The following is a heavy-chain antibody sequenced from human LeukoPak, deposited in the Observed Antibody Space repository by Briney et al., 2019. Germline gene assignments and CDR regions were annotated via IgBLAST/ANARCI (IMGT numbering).Heavy chain of an antibody. CDR1: EFTFSTYW. CDR2: IKQDGSEK. D-gene: IGHD2-15*01. Sequence: GGSLRLSCAASEFTFSTYWMSWVRQAPGKGLEWVADIKQDGSEKYYVDSVRGRFTISRDNAKNTLYLQMNSLRAEDTAVYYCARESYCSGGSCYSGRAFDIWGQGTMVTVSS. V-gene: IGHV3-7*01. CDR3: ARESYCSGGSCYSGRAFDI. J-gene: IGHJ3*02.